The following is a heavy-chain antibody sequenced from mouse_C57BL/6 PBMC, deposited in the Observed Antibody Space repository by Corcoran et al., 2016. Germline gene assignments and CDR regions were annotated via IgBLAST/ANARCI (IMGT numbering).Heavy chain of an antibody. D-gene: IGHD2-1*01. V-gene: IGHV9-3*01. CDR2: INTYSGVP. J-gene: IGHJ4*01. Sequence: QIQLVQSGPELKKPGVTVKISCKASGYTFTTYGMSWVKQAPGKGLKWMGWINTYSGVPTYADDFKGRFAFSLETSASTAYLQINNLKNEDTATYFCARDGNYGGFYAMDYWGQGTSVTVSS. CDR3: ARDGNYGGFYAMDY. CDR1: GYTFTTYG.